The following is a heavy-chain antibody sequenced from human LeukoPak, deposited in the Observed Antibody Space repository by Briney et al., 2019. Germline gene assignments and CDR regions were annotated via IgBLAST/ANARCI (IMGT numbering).Heavy chain of an antibody. Sequence: GGSLRLSCAASGFTFSSYGMTWVRQAPGKGLEWVSYISSSSSTIYYADSVKGRFTISRDNAKNSLYLQLNSLRAEDTAVYYCAKDRAAMVTSLDYWGQGTLVTVSS. V-gene: IGHV3-48*01. D-gene: IGHD5-18*01. CDR1: GFTFSSYG. CDR3: AKDRAAMVTSLDY. CDR2: ISSSSSTI. J-gene: IGHJ4*02.